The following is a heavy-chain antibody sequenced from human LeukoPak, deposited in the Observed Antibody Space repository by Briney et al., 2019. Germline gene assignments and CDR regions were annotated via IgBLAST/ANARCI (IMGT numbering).Heavy chain of an antibody. D-gene: IGHD3-3*01. J-gene: IGHJ4*02. V-gene: IGHV3-30-3*01. CDR3: AREYDFWSGSFDY. Sequence: GGSLRLSCAASGFTFSSYAMHWVRQAPGKGLEWGAVISYDGSNKYYADSVKGRFTISRDNSKNTLYLQMNSLRAEDTAVYYCAREYDFWSGSFDYWGQGTLVTVSS. CDR2: ISYDGSNK. CDR1: GFTFSSYA.